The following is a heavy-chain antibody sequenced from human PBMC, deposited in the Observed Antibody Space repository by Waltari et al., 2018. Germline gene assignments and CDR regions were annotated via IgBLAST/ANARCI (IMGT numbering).Heavy chain of an antibody. D-gene: IGHD3-16*01. CDR1: GFTFSRYW. J-gene: IGHJ4*02. V-gene: IGHV3-7*01. CDR3: ARDWGGDF. Sequence: EVQLVESGGGLVQPGGSLSLSCAASGFTFSRYWLSWVRQAPGKGLGWVANIKQDGSEKYYVDSVKGRFTISRDNAKNSLYLQMNSLRAEDTAVYYCARDWGGDFWGQGTLVTVSS. CDR2: IKQDGSEK.